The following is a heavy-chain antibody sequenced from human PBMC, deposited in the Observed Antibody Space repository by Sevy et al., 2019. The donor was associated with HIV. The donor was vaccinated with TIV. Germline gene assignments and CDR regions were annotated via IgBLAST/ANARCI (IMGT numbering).Heavy chain of an antibody. J-gene: IGHJ4*02. CDR2: MNQDGSEK. CDR3: VREGVGGFSYSLDC. CDR1: GFTFSTYW. Sequence: GESLKISCAASGFTFSTYWMSWVRQAPGKGLELVATMNQDGSEKYYVDSVKGRFTISRDNAQNSLYLQMNSLRAEDTAVYYGVREGVGGFSYSLDCWGQGTLVTVSS. D-gene: IGHD5-18*01. V-gene: IGHV3-7*01.